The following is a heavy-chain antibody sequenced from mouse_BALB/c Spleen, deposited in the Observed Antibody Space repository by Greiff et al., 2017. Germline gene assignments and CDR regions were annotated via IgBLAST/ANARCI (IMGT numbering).Heavy chain of an antibody. CDR1: GYTFTSYW. CDR3: ARFTTVVDYAMDY. D-gene: IGHD1-1*01. Sequence: VKLMESGAELAKPGASVKMSCKASGYTFTSYWMHWVKQRPGQGLEWIGYINPSTGYTEYNQKFKDKATLTADKSSSTAYMQLSSLTSEDSAVYYCARFTTVVDYAMDYWGQGTSVTVSS. CDR2: INPSTGYT. J-gene: IGHJ4*01. V-gene: IGHV1-7*01.